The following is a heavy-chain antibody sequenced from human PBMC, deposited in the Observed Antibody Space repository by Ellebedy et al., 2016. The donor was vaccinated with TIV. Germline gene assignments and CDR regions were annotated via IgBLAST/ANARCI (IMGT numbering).Heavy chain of an antibody. Sequence: SETLSLTCTVSGGSISGSSSYWGWLRQPPGTGLEWIGNIFDTGSTDYNPSLKSRVAISADTSKNQFSLRLSSVTAADTAVYYCARWFGELLYVRWFDPWGQGTLVTVSS. D-gene: IGHD3-10*01. CDR3: ARWFGELLYVRWFDP. V-gene: IGHV4-39*01. J-gene: IGHJ5*02. CDR2: IFDTGST. CDR1: GGSISGSSSY.